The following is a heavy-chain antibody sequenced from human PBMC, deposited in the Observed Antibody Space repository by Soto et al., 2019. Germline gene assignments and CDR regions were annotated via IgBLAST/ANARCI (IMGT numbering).Heavy chain of an antibody. V-gene: IGHV3-23*01. J-gene: IGHJ4*02. Sequence: PGGSLRLSCAVSGFTVRSYVMSWVRQAPGKGPEWVSGISGSDDKTYYADSVKGRFTISRDNFKNTLYLQMNSLRVEDTAVYFCVASDPFDYWGQGT. CDR2: ISGSDDKT. CDR3: VASDPFDY. CDR1: GFTVRSYV.